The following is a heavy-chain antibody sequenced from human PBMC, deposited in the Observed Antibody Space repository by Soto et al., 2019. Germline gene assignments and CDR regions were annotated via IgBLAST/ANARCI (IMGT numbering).Heavy chain of an antibody. J-gene: IGHJ6*02. CDR3: ARVSGSYYYGMDV. CDR2: IYHSGST. V-gene: IGHV4-30-2*01. CDR1: GGPISRGGYS. Sequence: TSETLSLTCAVSGGPISRGGYSWSWIRQPPGKGLEWIGYIYHSGSTYYNPSLKSRVTISVDRSKNQFSLKLTSVTAADTAVYYCARVSGSYYYGMDVWGQGTTVTVSS.